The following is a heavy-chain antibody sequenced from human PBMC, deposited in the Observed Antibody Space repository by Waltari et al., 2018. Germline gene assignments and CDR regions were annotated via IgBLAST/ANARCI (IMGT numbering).Heavy chain of an antibody. CDR1: GFTLSSYW. J-gene: IGHJ3*02. D-gene: IGHD5-12*01. Sequence: EVQLVESGGGLVQPGGSLRLSCPASGFTLSSYWLRCVSQAPGKGLEWGAKIKQDGSEKYYVDSVKGRFTISRDNAKNSLYLQMNSLRAEDTAVYYCARDHSVYSGYRNAFDIWGQGTMVTVSS. CDR2: IKQDGSEK. CDR3: ARDHSVYSGYRNAFDI. V-gene: IGHV3-7*01.